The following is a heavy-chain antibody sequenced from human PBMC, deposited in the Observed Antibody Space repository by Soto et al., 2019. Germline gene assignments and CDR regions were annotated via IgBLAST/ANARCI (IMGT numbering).Heavy chain of an antibody. CDR2: TYYRSKWYN. V-gene: IGHV6-1*01. Sequence: QTLSLTCAISGYSVASNSAAWNLIRQSPSRGLEWLGRTYYRSKWYNDYAVSVKSRITINPDTSKNQFSLQLNSVTPEDTAVYYCASCYYYYYGMDVWGQGTTVTVSS. J-gene: IGHJ6*02. CDR1: GYSVASNSAA. CDR3: ASCYYYYYGMDV.